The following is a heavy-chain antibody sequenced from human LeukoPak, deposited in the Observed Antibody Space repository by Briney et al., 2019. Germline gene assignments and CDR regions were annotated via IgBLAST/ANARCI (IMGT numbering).Heavy chain of an antibody. Sequence: PSETLSLTCTVPGGSISSYYWSWIRQPPGKGLEWIGYIYYSGSTNYNPSLKSRVTISVDTSKNQFSLKLSSVTAADTAVYYCAREYSSSWYYFDYWGQGTLLTVSS. V-gene: IGHV4-59*01. CDR3: AREYSSSWYYFDY. CDR2: IYYSGST. D-gene: IGHD6-13*01. CDR1: GGSISSYY. J-gene: IGHJ4*02.